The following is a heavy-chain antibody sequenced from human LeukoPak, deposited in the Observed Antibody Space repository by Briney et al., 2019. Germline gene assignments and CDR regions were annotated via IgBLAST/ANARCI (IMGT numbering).Heavy chain of an antibody. V-gene: IGHV1-24*01. CDR3: ATAPPQPDSSGFFALN. CDR2: FDPEDGET. CDR1: GYTLTELS. D-gene: IGHD3-22*01. J-gene: IGHJ4*02. Sequence: ASVKVSCKASGYTLTELSMHWVRQAPGKGLEWMGGFDPEDGETIYAQKFQGRVTMTEDTSTDTAYMELSSLRSEDTAVYYCATAPPQPDSSGFFALNWGQGTLVTVSS.